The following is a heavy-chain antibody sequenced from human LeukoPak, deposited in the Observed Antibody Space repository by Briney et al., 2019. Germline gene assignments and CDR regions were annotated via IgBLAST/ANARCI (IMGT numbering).Heavy chain of an antibody. CDR2: VYHSGST. V-gene: IGHV4-4*02. CDR3: AREGLWGFDY. Sequence: SETLSLTCAVSGGSISSSNWWSWVRQPPGKGLEWIGEVYHSGSTNYNPSLKSRVTISVDESKNQFSLKLNSVTAADTAVYYCAREGLWGFDYWGQGTLVTVSS. D-gene: IGHD2/OR15-2a*01. CDR1: GGSISSSNW. J-gene: IGHJ4*02.